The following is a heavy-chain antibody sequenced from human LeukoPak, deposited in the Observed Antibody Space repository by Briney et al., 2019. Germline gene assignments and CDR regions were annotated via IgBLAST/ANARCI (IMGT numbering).Heavy chain of an antibody. CDR2: ISSDGGST. CDR1: EFTFSFYA. V-gene: IGHV3-64*04. D-gene: IGHD3-22*01. CDR3: AREGSSFDSSGFFRGY. J-gene: IGHJ4*02. Sequence: GGSLRLSCSASEFTFSFYAMHWVRQAPGKGLEYVSAISSDGGSTYYSDSVRGRFTISRDNAKNSLYLQMNSLRAEDTAVYYCAREGSSFDSSGFFRGYWGQGTLVTVSS.